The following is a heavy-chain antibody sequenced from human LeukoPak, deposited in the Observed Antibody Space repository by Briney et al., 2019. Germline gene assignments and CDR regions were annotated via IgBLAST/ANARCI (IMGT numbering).Heavy chain of an antibody. J-gene: IGHJ4*02. D-gene: IGHD3-22*01. CDR3: ARDLIGTDYYYDSSGYIGY. CDR1: GGTFSSYA. CDR2: IIPIFGTA. V-gene: IGHV1-69*13. Sequence: GASVKVSCKASGGTFSSYAISWVRQAPGQGLEWMGGIIPIFGTANYAQKFQGRVTITADESTSTAYMELSSLRSEDTAVYYCARDLIGTDYYYDSSGYIGYWGQGTLVTVSS.